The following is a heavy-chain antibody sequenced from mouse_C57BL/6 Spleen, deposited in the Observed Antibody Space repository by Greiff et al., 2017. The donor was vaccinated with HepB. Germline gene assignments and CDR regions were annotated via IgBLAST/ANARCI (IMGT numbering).Heavy chain of an antibody. J-gene: IGHJ4*01. Sequence: VKLVESGAELARPGASVKLSCKASGYTFTSYGISWVKQRTGQGLEWIGEIYPRSGNTYYNEKFKGKATLTADKSSSTAYMELRSLTSEDSAVYFCARAYGNYTDYYAMDYWGQGTSVTVSS. CDR3: ARAYGNYTDYYAMDY. D-gene: IGHD2-1*01. CDR1: GYTFTSYG. CDR2: IYPRSGNT. V-gene: IGHV1-81*01.